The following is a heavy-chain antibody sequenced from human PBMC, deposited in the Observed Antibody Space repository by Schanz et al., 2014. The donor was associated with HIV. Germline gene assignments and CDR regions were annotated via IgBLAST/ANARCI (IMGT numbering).Heavy chain of an antibody. CDR2: IYHSGST. Sequence: QVHLQESGPGLVKPSQTLSLTCSVSGYSISRGGYYWSWIRQHPGKGLEWIGYIYHSGSTYYNPTLQSPVTIAVDTSKTQFSLKLRSVTAADTAVYYCAREGMEQMVNILDVWGQGTRVNVSS. CDR3: AREGMEQMVNILDV. CDR1: GYSISRGGYY. V-gene: IGHV4-31*02. J-gene: IGHJ6*02. D-gene: IGHD6-13*01.